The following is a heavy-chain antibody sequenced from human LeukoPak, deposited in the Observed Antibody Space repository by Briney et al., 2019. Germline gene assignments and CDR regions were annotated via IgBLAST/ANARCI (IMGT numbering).Heavy chain of an antibody. J-gene: IGHJ4*02. Sequence: GGSLRLSCAASGFTFSSYGMHWVRQAPGKGLEGVAVISYDGSNKYYADSVKGRFTISRDNSKNTLYLQMNSLRAEDTAVYYCAKVGGYCSGGSCYGAYWGQGTLVTVSS. CDR2: ISYDGSNK. CDR3: AKVGGYCSGGSCYGAY. CDR1: GFTFSSYG. V-gene: IGHV3-30*18. D-gene: IGHD2-15*01.